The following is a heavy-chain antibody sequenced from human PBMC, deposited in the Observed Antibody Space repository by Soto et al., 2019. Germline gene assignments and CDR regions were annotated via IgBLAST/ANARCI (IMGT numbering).Heavy chain of an antibody. J-gene: IGHJ6*02. Sequence: QVQLQQSGPGLVKPSETLSLTCTVSSGPSSSHNWGWIRQPPGRGLEWIGYIYYTGSTSYNPSLTSRVTISADTSTNHISLTLSSVTAADTAVYYCVRQGIGDLHGLVDVWGQGTTVSVSS. CDR1: SGPSSSHN. V-gene: IGHV4-59*08. CDR2: IYYTGST. D-gene: IGHD3-10*01. CDR3: VRQGIGDLHGLVDV.